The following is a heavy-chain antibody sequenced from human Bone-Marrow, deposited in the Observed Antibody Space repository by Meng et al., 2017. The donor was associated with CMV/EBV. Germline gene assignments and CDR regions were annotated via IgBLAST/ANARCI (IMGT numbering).Heavy chain of an antibody. Sequence: SCQGSGYTFHAQYFRRVPPAPGQRLEWMGWVHPHKGDTNYAQQFQGRVTLTRDTSINTGYMELTRLTSDDTAVYYCARDNNWGPDYWGQGTLVTVSS. CDR3: ARDNNWGPDY. CDR2: VHPHKGDT. CDR1: GYTFHAQY. J-gene: IGHJ4*02. D-gene: IGHD7-27*01. V-gene: IGHV1-2*02.